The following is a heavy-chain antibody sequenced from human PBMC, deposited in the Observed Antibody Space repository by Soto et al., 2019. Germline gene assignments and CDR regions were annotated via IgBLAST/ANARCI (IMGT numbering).Heavy chain of an antibody. D-gene: IGHD2-15*01. CDR1: GFTFSNYS. CDR2: ISKDGDKK. V-gene: IGHV3-30-3*01. J-gene: IGHJ4*02. Sequence: XGSLRLSCAASGFTFSNYSMHGVRQAPGKGLEWVAVISKDGDKKYYADSVKGRFTISRDNSKNTLYLQMNSLRPEDTAVHYCAREWSVANPGYWGQGTQVTVSS. CDR3: AREWSVANPGY.